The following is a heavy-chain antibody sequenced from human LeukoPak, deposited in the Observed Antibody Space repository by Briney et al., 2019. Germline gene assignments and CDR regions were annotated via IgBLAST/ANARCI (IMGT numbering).Heavy chain of an antibody. CDR1: GFTFSGYW. J-gene: IGHJ4*02. V-gene: IGHV3-7*01. CDR3: ARDPLSSSSFDL. Sequence: PGGSLRLSCAASGFTFSGYWMIWVRQAPGKGLEWVANIKEDGSEKNYVDSVKGRFTISRDNAKNSLYLQMNSLRAEDTAVYYCARDPLSSSSFDLWGQGTLVTVSS. D-gene: IGHD6-13*01. CDR2: IKEDGSEK.